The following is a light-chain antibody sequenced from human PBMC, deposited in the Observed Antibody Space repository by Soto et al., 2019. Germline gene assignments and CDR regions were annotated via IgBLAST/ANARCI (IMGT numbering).Light chain of an antibody. Sequence: AIQMTQSPSSLSAAVGDRVTITCRASQDIRNELGWYQQKPGKAPNLLIYAASSLHTGGPARFSGSGSGTYFTLTISGLQPDDFATYYCLQDYNYPRTFGRGTKVEVK. CDR3: LQDYNYPRT. J-gene: IGKJ1*01. CDR2: AAS. CDR1: QDIRNE. V-gene: IGKV1-6*02.